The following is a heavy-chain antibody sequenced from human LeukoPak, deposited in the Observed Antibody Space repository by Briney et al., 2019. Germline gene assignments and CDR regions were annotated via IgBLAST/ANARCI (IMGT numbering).Heavy chain of an antibody. D-gene: IGHD5-24*01. Sequence: GGSLRLSCAASGFTISSYAMHWVRQAPGKGLEWVAVISYDGSNKYYADSVKGRFTISRDNSKNTLYLQMNSLRAEDTAVYYCARGRDGYNDAFDIWGQGTMVTVSS. CDR1: GFTISSYA. CDR3: ARGRDGYNDAFDI. J-gene: IGHJ3*02. CDR2: ISYDGSNK. V-gene: IGHV3-30-3*01.